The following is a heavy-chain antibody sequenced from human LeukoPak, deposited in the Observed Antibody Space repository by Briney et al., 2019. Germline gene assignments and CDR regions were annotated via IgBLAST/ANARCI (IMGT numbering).Heavy chain of an antibody. V-gene: IGHV3-43*02. J-gene: IGHJ4*02. D-gene: IGHD6-19*01. CDR1: GFTFFAYA. CDR3: AKGSQWLIHY. Sequence: GGSLRLSCAASGFTFFAYALHWVRQDPGKGLEWVSLISGDGTSTYYADSVKGRFTISRDNSKNSLYLQVNSLRTDDIALYYCAKGSQWLIHYWGQGTLVTVSS. CDR2: ISGDGTST.